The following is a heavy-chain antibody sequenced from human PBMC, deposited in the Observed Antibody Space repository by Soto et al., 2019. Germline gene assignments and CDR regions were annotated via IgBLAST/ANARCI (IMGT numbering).Heavy chain of an antibody. CDR1: GFTFSSYS. J-gene: IGHJ4*02. D-gene: IGHD6-6*01. V-gene: IGHV3-23*01. CDR2: MSGNSGDI. CDR3: QCINRSIAPTDQRPY. Sequence: EVQLLESGGGLVHPGGSLRLSCAASGFTFSSYSMSWVRQAPGKGLEWVSAMSGNSGDIYYADSGKGRFTITRDNSQNGLYLQINSLTAEDTAVYYCQCINRSIAPTDQRPYWGQGTLVTVSS.